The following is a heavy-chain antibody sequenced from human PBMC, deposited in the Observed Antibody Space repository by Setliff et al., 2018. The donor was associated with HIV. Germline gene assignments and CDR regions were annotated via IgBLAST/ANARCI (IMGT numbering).Heavy chain of an antibody. V-gene: IGHV4-59*01. CDR2: IYYSGST. CDR1: GGSISSYY. CDR3: ARGVRGVIIDWYYFDY. Sequence: SETLSLTCTVSGGSISSYYWSWIRQPPGKGLEWIGYIYYSGSTNYNPSLKSRVTISVDTSKNQFSLKLSSVTAADTAVYYFARGVRGVIIDWYYFDYWGQGTLVTVSS. D-gene: IGHD3-10*01. J-gene: IGHJ4*02.